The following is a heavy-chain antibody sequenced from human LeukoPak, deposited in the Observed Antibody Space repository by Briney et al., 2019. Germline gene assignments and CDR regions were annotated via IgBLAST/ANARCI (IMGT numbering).Heavy chain of an antibody. V-gene: IGHV4-39*01. CDR2: IYYSGST. CDR1: GGSISSSRYS. CDR3: ARHGFVLYYFDY. D-gene: IGHD6-6*01. J-gene: IGHJ4*02. Sequence: PSETLSLTCTVSGGSISSSRYSWGWIRQPPGKGLEWIGSIYYSGSTYYNPSLKSRVTISVDTSKKQFSLKLSSVTAADTAVYYCARHGFVLYYFDYWGQGTLVTVSS.